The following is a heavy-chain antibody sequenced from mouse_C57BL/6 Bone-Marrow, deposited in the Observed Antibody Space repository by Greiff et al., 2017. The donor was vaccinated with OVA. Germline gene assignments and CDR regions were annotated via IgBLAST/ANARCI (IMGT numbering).Heavy chain of an antibody. D-gene: IGHD2-4*01. CDR2: IDPETGGT. CDR1: GYTFTDYE. Sequence: QVQLQQSGAELARPGAPVTLSCKASGYTFTDYEMHWVKQTPVYGLEGIGAIDPETGGTAYNQKFKSKAILTADKSSSTAYMELRSLTYEGSTVYCSTRDDYDEWDWDKGTTLTVST. J-gene: IGHJ2*01. V-gene: IGHV1-15*01. CDR3: TRDDYDEWD.